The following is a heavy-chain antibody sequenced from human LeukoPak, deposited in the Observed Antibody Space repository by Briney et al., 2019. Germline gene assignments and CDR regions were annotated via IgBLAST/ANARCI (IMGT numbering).Heavy chain of an antibody. CDR2: TTFDEGDR. J-gene: IGHJ4*02. D-gene: IGHD3/OR15-3a*01. CDR3: AKDRANAWTSDY. CDR1: GFTFKNYA. Sequence: GGSLRLSCAASGFTFKNYAMYWVRQAPGKGLEGVAFTTFDEGDRYYADSVRGRFTISRDNSKNTLYLQMNSLRAEDTAVYYCAKDRANAWTSDYWGQGTLVTVSS. V-gene: IGHV3-30*02.